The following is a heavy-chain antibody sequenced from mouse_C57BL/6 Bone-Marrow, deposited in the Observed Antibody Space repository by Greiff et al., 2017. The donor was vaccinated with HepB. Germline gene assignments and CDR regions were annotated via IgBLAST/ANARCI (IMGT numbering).Heavy chain of an antibody. J-gene: IGHJ2*01. CDR3: TSPYGKGDYYFDY. Sequence: QVQLQQSGAELVRPGASVTLSCKASGYTFTDYEMHWVKQTPVHGLEWIGAIDPETGGTAYNQKFKGKAILTADKSSSTAYMELRSLTSEDSAVYYCTSPYGKGDYYFDYWGQGTTLTVSS. CDR2: IDPETGGT. D-gene: IGHD1-1*01. CDR1: GYTFTDYE. V-gene: IGHV1-15*01.